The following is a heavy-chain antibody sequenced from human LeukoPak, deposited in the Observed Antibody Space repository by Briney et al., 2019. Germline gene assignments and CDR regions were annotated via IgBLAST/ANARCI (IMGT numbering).Heavy chain of an antibody. D-gene: IGHD7-27*01. V-gene: IGHV3-23*01. CDR3: ARELVSLGTGYFDL. Sequence: GGSLRLSCEASGFTFRTYGMTWVRQAPGKGLEWVSGSTGSSTGTYYADSVKGRFTISRDNSKNTLHLQMDSLRDEDTDIYYCARELVSLGTGYFDLWGRGTVVTVSS. J-gene: IGHJ2*01. CDR1: GFTFRTYG. CDR2: STGSSTGT.